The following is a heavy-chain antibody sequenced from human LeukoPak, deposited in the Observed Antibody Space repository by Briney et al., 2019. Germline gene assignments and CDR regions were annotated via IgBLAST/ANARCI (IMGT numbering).Heavy chain of an antibody. CDR1: GFTFSTYA. Sequence: PGGSLRLSCAASGFTFSTYAMHWVRQAPGKGLEYVSAISTNGDSTYYADSVKGRFTISRDNSKNTLFLQMGSLRADDMAVYYCASNPSDKDYYYYYMDVWGKGTTVTVSS. CDR3: ASNPSDKDYYYYYMDV. J-gene: IGHJ6*03. D-gene: IGHD1-14*01. V-gene: IGHV3-64*02. CDR2: ISTNGDST.